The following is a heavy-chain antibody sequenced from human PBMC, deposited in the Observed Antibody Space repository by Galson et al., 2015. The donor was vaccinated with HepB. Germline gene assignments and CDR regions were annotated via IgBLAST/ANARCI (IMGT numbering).Heavy chain of an antibody. CDR1: GFTFSSYW. D-gene: IGHD3-9*01. CDR2: IKQDGSEK. CDR3: AREPYYDILTGRAYYGMDV. V-gene: IGHV3-7*01. J-gene: IGHJ6*02. Sequence: SLRLSCAASGFTFSSYWMSWVRQAPGKGLEWVANIKQDGSEKYYVDSVKGRFTISRDNAKNSLYLQMNSLRAEDTAVYYCAREPYYDILTGRAYYGMDVWGQGTTVTVSS.